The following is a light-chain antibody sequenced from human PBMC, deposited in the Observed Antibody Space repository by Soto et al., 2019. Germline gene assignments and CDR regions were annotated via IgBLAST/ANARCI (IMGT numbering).Light chain of an antibody. V-gene: IGKV1-5*03. CDR1: QGISSW. CDR3: QQYNTFSPT. Sequence: ITQTPSSLSASVGYSVAVSCXASQGISSWLAWYQQKPGKAPNLLIYAASSLQSGVPSRFSGSGSVTEFTLTISSLQPDDFATYYCQQYNTFSPTFGQGTKV. CDR2: AAS. J-gene: IGKJ1*01.